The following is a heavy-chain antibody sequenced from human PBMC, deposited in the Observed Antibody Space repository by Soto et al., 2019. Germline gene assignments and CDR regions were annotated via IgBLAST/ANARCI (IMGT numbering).Heavy chain of an antibody. CDR1: GGSISSSNW. CDR3: ARRGGGVSACRAFDI. CDR2: IYHSGST. D-gene: IGHD2-2*01. V-gene: IGHV4-4*02. J-gene: IGHJ3*02. Sequence: QVQLQESGPGLVKPSGTLSLTCAVSGGSISSSNWWSWVRQPPGKGLEWIGEIYHSGSTNYNPSLKSRVTISVAKSKNHFSLKLSSVTGADTGVYYCARRGGGVSACRAFDIWGQGTMVTGSS.